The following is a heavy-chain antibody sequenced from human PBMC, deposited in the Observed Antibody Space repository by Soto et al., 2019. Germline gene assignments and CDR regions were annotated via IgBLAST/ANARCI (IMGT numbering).Heavy chain of an antibody. CDR1: GFTFSSYA. CDR2: ISGSDGST. Sequence: EVQLLESGGGLVQPGGSLRLSCAASGFTFSSYAMSWVRQAPGKGLEWVSAISGSDGSTYYADSVKGRFTISRDNSKNTLYLQMTSQRVEDTAVYYCAKGYCSSGSCPDYWGQGTLVAVSS. J-gene: IGHJ4*02. D-gene: IGHD2-15*01. V-gene: IGHV3-23*01. CDR3: AKGYCSSGSCPDY.